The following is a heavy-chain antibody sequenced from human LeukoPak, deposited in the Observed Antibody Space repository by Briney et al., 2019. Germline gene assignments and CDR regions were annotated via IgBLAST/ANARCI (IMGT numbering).Heavy chain of an antibody. Sequence: SETLSLTCAVSGYSISSGYYWGWIRQPPGKGLEWIGSIYHSGSTYYNPSLKSRVTISVDTSKNQFSLKLSSVTAADTAVYYCARDGYNSKTSIDYWGQGTLVTVSS. J-gene: IGHJ4*02. V-gene: IGHV4-38-2*02. CDR3: ARDGYNSKTSIDY. D-gene: IGHD5-24*01. CDR1: GYSISSGYY. CDR2: IYHSGST.